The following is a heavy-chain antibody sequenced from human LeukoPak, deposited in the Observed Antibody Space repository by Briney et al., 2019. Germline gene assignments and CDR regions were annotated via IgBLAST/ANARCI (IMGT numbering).Heavy chain of an antibody. V-gene: IGHV5-10-1*01. D-gene: IGHD2-15*01. Sequence: GESLKISCNGSGYXFTNYWINWVRQMPGKGLEWMGRIDPSDSYTNYSPSFQGHVTISVDKSVSTAYLQWNSLEASDTAMYFCARPDCSGSGCKLLPCWGQGTLVTVSS. J-gene: IGHJ4*02. CDR3: ARPDCSGSGCKLLPC. CDR2: IDPSDSYT. CDR1: GYXFTNYW.